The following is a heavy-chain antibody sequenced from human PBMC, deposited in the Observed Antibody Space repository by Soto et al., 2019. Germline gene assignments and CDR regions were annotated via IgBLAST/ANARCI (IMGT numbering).Heavy chain of an antibody. Sequence: GSGPTLVNPTQTLTLTCTFSGFSLSTSGVGVGWIRQPPGKALEWLALIYWNDDKRYSPSLKSRLTITKDTSKNQVVLTMTNMDPVDTATYYCARFHYDYVWGSYRYRYFDYWGQGTLVTVSS. CDR3: ARFHYDYVWGSYRYRYFDY. J-gene: IGHJ4*02. D-gene: IGHD3-16*02. V-gene: IGHV2-5*01. CDR1: GFSLSTSGVG. CDR2: IYWNDDK.